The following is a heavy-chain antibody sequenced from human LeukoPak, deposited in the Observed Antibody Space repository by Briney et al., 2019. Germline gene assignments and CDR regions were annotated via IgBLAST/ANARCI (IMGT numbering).Heavy chain of an antibody. Sequence: GESLKISCKGSGYNFARNWIGWVRQMPGKGLEWVGFIYPSDSDIRQSPSFQGQVTISADKSTTTAYLQWSSLKASHSAMYYCARQRYYGSGSQVVLDYWGQGTLVTVSS. CDR3: ARQRYYGSGSQVVLDY. D-gene: IGHD3-10*01. J-gene: IGHJ4*02. CDR1: GYNFARNW. CDR2: IYPSDSDI. V-gene: IGHV5-51*01.